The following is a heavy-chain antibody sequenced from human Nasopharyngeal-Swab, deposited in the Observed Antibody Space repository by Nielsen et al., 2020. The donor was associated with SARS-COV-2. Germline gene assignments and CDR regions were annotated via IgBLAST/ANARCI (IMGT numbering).Heavy chain of an antibody. J-gene: IGHJ4*02. CDR2: IYYSGST. D-gene: IGHD6-19*01. Sequence: WIRQPPGKGLEWIGYIYYSGSTNYNPSLKSRVTISVDTSKNQFSLKLSSVTAADTAVYYCASIIAVAGTDYWGQGTLVTVSS. CDR3: ASIIAVAGTDY. V-gene: IGHV4-59*12.